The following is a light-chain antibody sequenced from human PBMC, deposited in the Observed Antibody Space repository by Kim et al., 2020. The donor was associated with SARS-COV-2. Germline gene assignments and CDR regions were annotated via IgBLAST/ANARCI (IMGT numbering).Light chain of an antibody. Sequence: DTQMTQSPSSLSASVGDRVTITCRASQRISNFLSWYQQKSGRAPKLLIYAASSLQSGVPSRFSDSGSGTDFTLTISSLQPEDFATYYCQQYYYSPLTFGGGTKVDIK. CDR2: AAS. J-gene: IGKJ4*01. V-gene: IGKV1-39*01. CDR3: QQYYYSPLT. CDR1: QRISNF.